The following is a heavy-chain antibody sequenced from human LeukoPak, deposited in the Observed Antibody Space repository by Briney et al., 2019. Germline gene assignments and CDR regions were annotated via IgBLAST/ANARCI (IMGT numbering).Heavy chain of an antibody. D-gene: IGHD2-21*01. CDR2: IKPKTDGETT. J-gene: IGHJ4*02. CDR3: ITPLPYSAQ. V-gene: IGHV3-15*07. Sequence: GGSLRVSCAASGFTLSNAYMSWVRQAPGKGLEWVGCIKPKTDGETTEYAVPVKDRFSISRDDSKSMMYLQMNSLKTEDTAVYYCITPLPYSAQGGQGTLVTVSS. CDR1: GFTLSNAY.